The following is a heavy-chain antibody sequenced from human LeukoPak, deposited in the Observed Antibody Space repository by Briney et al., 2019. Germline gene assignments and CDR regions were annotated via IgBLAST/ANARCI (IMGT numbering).Heavy chain of an antibody. V-gene: IGHV1-8*01. CDR3: ASGGYSYGYFYYGMDV. D-gene: IGHD5-18*01. J-gene: IGHJ6*02. CDR2: MKPNSGNT. CDR1: GYTFTSYD. Sequence: ASVKVSCKASGYTFTSYDINWVRQATGQGLEWMGWMKPNSGNTGYAQKFQGRVTMTRNTSISTAYMELSSLRSEDTAVYYCASGGYSYGYFYYGMDVWGQGTTVTVSS.